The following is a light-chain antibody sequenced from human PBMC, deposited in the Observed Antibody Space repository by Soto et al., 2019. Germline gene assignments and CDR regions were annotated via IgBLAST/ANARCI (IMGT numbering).Light chain of an antibody. J-gene: IGKJ4*01. Sequence: EIVLTQSPATLSVSPGERAARSCGASQSVSSFLAWYQQKPGQAPRLLIYDASNRGTGIPARFSGSGSGTDFPLTISSLEPEDFAVYYCQQRSNWPPVTFGGGTKVDI. CDR2: DAS. CDR3: QQRSNWPPVT. CDR1: QSVSSF. V-gene: IGKV3-11*01.